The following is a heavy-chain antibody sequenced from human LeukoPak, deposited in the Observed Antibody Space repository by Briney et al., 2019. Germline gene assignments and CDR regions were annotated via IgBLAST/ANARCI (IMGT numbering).Heavy chain of an antibody. CDR2: IDPSDSYS. Sequence: GESLRISCKGSGYSFTSYWISWVRQMPGKGLEWMGRIDPSDSYSNYSPSFQGHVTISADKSISTAYLQWSSLEASDTAMYYCARGGDELLWYWGQGTLVTVSS. V-gene: IGHV5-10-1*01. D-gene: IGHD2-15*01. J-gene: IGHJ4*02. CDR1: GYSFTSYW. CDR3: ARGGDELLWY.